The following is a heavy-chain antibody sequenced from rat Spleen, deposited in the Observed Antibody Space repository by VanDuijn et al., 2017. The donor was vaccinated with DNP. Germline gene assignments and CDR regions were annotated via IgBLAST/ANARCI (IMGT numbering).Heavy chain of an antibody. V-gene: IGHV2S8*01. CDR2: ISSGGST. CDR3: TSQVVTGAMDA. J-gene: IGHJ4*01. D-gene: IGHD1-12*02. Sequence: QVQLKESGPGLVQPSETLSLTCTVSGFSLTSYGVSWVRQPPGKGLEWIAAISSGGSTYYNSALKSRLSISRDTSKSQVFLKMNSLQTEDTAIYFCTSQVVTGAMDAWGQGTSVTVSS. CDR1: GFSLTSYG.